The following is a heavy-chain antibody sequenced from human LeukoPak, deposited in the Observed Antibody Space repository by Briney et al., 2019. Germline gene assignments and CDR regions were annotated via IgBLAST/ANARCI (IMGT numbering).Heavy chain of an antibody. CDR1: GFTFGSYA. J-gene: IGHJ6*02. D-gene: IGHD4-17*01. CDR2: ISGSAGTT. V-gene: IGHV3-23*01. CDR3: ARGYGDYVSYYYFYGMDV. Sequence: HPGGSLRLSCAASGFTFGSYAMSWVRQAPGKGLEWVSAISGSAGTTYYADSVKGRFTIFRDNSKNTLYLQVNSLRAEDTAVYYCARGYGDYVSYYYFYGMDVWGQGTTVTVSS.